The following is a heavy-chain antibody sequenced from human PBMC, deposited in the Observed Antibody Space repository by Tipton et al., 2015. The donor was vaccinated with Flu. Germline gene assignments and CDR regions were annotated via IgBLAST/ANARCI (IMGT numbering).Heavy chain of an antibody. CDR3: ARGRAVAGFRGFAY. V-gene: IGHV4-61*02. Sequence: TLSLTCTVSGGSISSGSYYWSWIRQPAGKGLEWIGRIYTSGSTNYNHSLKSRVTISVDTSKYQFSLKLSSVTAADTAVYYCARGRAVAGFRGFAYWGQGTLVSVSS. CDR1: GGSISSGSYY. J-gene: IGHJ4*02. CDR2: IYTSGST. D-gene: IGHD6-19*01.